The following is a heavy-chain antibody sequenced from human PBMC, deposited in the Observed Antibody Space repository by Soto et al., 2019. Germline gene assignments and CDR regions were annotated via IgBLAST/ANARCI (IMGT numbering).Heavy chain of an antibody. D-gene: IGHD3-22*01. CDR2: ISAYNGNT. CDR1: GYTFTSYG. Sequence: GASVKVSCKASGYTFTSYGISWVRQAPGQGLEWMGWISAYNGNTNYAQKLQGRVTMTTDTSTSTAYMELRSLRSDDTAVYYCARVGPITMIVVVTQDFDYWGQGTLVTVSS. V-gene: IGHV1-18*01. J-gene: IGHJ4*02. CDR3: ARVGPITMIVVVTQDFDY.